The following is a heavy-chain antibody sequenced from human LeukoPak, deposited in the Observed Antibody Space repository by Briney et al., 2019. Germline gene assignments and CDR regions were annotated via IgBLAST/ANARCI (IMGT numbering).Heavy chain of an antibody. CDR3: ARRVFGYSPLDY. Sequence: PSETLSLTCTVSSGSISGYYWSWIRQPPGKGLEWIGYIYDSGSTSYNPSLKSRVSISIDTSRNQFSLKLSSVTAADTAVYYCARRVFGYSPLDYWGQGTLVTVSS. CDR2: IYDSGST. J-gene: IGHJ4*02. D-gene: IGHD5-24*01. V-gene: IGHV4-59*08. CDR1: SGSISGYY.